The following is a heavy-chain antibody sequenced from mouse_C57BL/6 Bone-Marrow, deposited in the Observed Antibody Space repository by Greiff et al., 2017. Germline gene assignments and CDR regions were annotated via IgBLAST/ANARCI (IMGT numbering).Heavy chain of an antibody. V-gene: IGHV10-1*01. CDR3: VGRAWFAY. J-gene: IGHJ3*01. Sequence: EVKVVESGGGLVQPKGSLKLSCAASGFSFNTYAMNCVRQAPGKGLEWVARIRSKSNNYATYYADSVKDRFTISRDDSESMLYLQMNNLKTEDTAMYYCVGRAWFAYWGQGTLVTVSA. CDR2: IRSKSNNYAT. CDR1: GFSFNTYA.